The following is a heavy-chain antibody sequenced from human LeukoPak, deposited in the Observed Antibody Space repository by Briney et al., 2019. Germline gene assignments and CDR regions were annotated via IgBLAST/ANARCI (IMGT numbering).Heavy chain of an antibody. CDR1: GFTFSNFA. CDR3: AKGAAAGKVDWFDP. J-gene: IGHJ5*02. CDR2: ITGYGAT. D-gene: IGHD6-13*01. V-gene: IGHV3-23*01. Sequence: GGSLRLSCAASGFTFSNFAMMWVRQAPGTGLQWVSTITGYGATFYADSVRSRFTTFRDTSMKTLFLQMNSLGAQDTAVYYCAKGAAAGKVDWFDPWGQGTLVTVSS.